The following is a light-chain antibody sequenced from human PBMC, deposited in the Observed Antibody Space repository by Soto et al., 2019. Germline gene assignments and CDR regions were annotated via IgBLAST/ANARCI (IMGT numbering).Light chain of an antibody. CDR1: QSVSSY. V-gene: IGKV3-11*01. Sequence: EIVLPQSPATLSLSPLERASLYCRASQSVSSYLAWYQQKPGQAPRLLIYDASNRATGIPARFSGSGSGTDFTLTISSLEPEDFAVYYCQQRSNWPPITFGQGTRLEIK. CDR2: DAS. CDR3: QQRSNWPPIT. J-gene: IGKJ5*01.